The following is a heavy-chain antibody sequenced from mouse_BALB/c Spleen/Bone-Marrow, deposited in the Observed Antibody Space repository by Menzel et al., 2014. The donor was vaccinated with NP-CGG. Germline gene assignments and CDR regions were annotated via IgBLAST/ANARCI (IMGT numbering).Heavy chain of an antibody. V-gene: IGHV14-3*02. D-gene: IGHD1-1*01. CDR3: ARYRCSGSSYAMDY. CDR1: GFNIKDTY. Sequence: EVQLQQSGAELVKPGASVKLSCTASGFNIKDTYMHWVKQRPEQGLEWIGRIDPANGNTKYDPKFQGKATITADKSSNAAFLHLSSLPSEDTAVYYCARYRCSGSSYAMDYWGQGTSVTVSS. J-gene: IGHJ4*01. CDR2: IDPANGNT.